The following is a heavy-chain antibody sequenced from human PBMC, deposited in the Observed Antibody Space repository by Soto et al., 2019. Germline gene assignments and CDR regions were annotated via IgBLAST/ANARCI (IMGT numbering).Heavy chain of an antibody. D-gene: IGHD3-22*01. V-gene: IGHV3-33*01. CDR3: ARDYYYDSNGYAPDY. Sequence: QVQLVESGGGVVQPGRSLRLSCAASGFTFSSYGMHWVRQAPGKGLEWVALIWYDGSNKFYADSVKGRFTISRDNSKNTLYLQMNSLRAEDTAVYYCARDYYYDSNGYAPDYWGQGTLVTVSS. J-gene: IGHJ4*02. CDR1: GFTFSSYG. CDR2: IWYDGSNK.